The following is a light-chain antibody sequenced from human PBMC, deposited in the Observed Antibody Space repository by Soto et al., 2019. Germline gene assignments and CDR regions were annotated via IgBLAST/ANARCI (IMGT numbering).Light chain of an antibody. Sequence: DIQITQSPSSLAASVGARAAITCRASQGMGGWLAWYQQKPGQAPELLISDASTLATRVPSRFCGRGSGTDFTLTISSLQTEDFATYFCQEYKTYAFGPGTKVDIK. CDR3: QEYKTYA. CDR2: DAS. J-gene: IGKJ2*01. CDR1: QGMGGW. V-gene: IGKV1-5*01.